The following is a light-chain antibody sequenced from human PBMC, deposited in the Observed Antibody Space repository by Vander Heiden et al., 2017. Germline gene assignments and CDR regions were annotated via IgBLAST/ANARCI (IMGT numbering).Light chain of an antibody. Sequence: SYELTQPPSVSVSPGQTASITCSGDKLGDKSACWDQQKPGQYPVLVIYQDSKRPSGIPERFSGSNSGNTATLTISGTQAMDEADYYCQAWDSSTAVFGGGTKLTVL. CDR1: KLGDKS. V-gene: IGLV3-1*01. J-gene: IGLJ2*01. CDR2: QDS. CDR3: QAWDSSTAV.